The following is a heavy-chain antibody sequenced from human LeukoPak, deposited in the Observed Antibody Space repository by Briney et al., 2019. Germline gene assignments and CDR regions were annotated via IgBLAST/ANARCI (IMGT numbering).Heavy chain of an antibody. Sequence: PGGSLRLSCAASGFTFSSYSMNWVRQAPGKGLEWVSSISSSSSYIYYADSVKGRFTISRDNAKNSLYLQMNSLRAEDTAVYYCARERMITFGGVIPWSQGTLVTVSS. CDR3: ARERMITFGGVIP. CDR2: ISSSSSYI. CDR1: GFTFSSYS. J-gene: IGHJ5*02. V-gene: IGHV3-21*01. D-gene: IGHD3-16*01.